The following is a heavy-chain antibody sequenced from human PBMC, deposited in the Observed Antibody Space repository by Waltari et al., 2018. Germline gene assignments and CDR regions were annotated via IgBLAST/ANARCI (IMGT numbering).Heavy chain of an antibody. D-gene: IGHD6-25*01. J-gene: IGHJ5*02. CDR2: IYWDDDK. CDR3: AHRVETARFDP. CDR1: GFSLSTSGVG. Sequence: QITLKESGPTLVKPTQTLTLTCTFSGFSLSTSGVGVGWIRQPPGKALEWLALIYWDDDKRYSPSLKSRLTITKDTSKNQVVLTMTNIDPVDTATYYCAHRVETARFDPWGQGTLVTVSS. V-gene: IGHV2-5*02.